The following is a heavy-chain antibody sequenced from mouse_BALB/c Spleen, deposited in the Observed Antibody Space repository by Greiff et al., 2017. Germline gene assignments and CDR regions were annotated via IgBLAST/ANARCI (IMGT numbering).Heavy chain of an antibody. CDR3: ARWGNYSDY. Sequence: VKLQQPGAELVKPGASVKLSCKASGYTFTSYWMHWVKQRPGQGLEWIGEINPSNGRTNYNEKFKSKATLTVDKSSSTAYMQLSSLTSEDSAVYYCARWGNYSDYWGQGTTLTVSS. J-gene: IGHJ2*01. CDR1: GYTFTSYW. CDR2: INPSNGRT. V-gene: IGHV1S81*02.